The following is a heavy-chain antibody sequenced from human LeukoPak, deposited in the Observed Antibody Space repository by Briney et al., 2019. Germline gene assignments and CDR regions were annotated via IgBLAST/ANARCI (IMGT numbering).Heavy chain of an antibody. CDR2: INTDGSST. Sequence: PGGSLRLSCAASGFIFSSHCMHWVRQAPGKGLIWISRINTDGSSTTYADSVKGRFTVSRDNAKNTLYLQMNSLRAEDTAVYFCARSGGSNQPYDYWGQGISVTVSS. CDR3: ARSGGSNQPYDY. D-gene: IGHD1-26*01. J-gene: IGHJ4*02. V-gene: IGHV3-74*01. CDR1: GFIFSSHC.